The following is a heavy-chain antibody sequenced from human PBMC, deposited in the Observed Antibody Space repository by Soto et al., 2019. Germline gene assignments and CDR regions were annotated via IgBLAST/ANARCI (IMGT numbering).Heavy chain of an antibody. CDR2: IGTAGDT. V-gene: IGHV3-13*01. Sequence: GGSLRLSCAASGFTFSSYDMHWVRQATGKGLEWVSAIGTAGDTYYPGSVKGRFTISRENAKNSLYLRMNSLRAGDTAVYYCARVPRGYTHPFFDYWGQGTLVTVSS. CDR3: ARVPRGYTHPFFDY. CDR1: GFTFSSYD. J-gene: IGHJ4*02. D-gene: IGHD5-12*01.